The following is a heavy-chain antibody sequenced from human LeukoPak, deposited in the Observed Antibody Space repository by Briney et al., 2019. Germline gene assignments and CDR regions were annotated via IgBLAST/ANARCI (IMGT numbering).Heavy chain of an antibody. J-gene: IGHJ3*02. CDR1: GFTFSSYS. V-gene: IGHV3-48*01. Sequence: GGSLRLSCAASGFTFSSYSMNWVRQAPGKGLEWVSYISSSSTIHYADSVKGRFTISRDNAKNSLYLQMNSLRAEDTAVYYCARTMIVVGDAFDIWGQGAMVTVSS. D-gene: IGHD3-22*01. CDR2: ISSSSTI. CDR3: ARTMIVVGDAFDI.